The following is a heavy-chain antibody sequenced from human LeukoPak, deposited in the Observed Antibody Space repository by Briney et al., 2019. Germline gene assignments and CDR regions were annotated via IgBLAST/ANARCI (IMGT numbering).Heavy chain of an antibody. CDR1: GYTFTSYG. CDR2: ISAYNGNT. D-gene: IGHD3-9*01. CDR3: ARDGEDYDILTGAGIDYFDY. V-gene: IGHV1-18*01. Sequence: GASVKVSCKASGYTFTSYGISWVRQAPGQGLEWMGWISAYNGNTNYAQKLQGRVTMTTDTSTSTAYMELRSLRSDDTAVYYCARDGEDYDILTGAGIDYFDYWGQGTLVTVSS. J-gene: IGHJ4*02.